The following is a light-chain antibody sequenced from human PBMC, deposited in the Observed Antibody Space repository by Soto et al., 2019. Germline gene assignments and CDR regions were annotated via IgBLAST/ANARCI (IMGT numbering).Light chain of an antibody. Sequence: DIQMTQSPSSLSASVGDRVTITCRASQGISTYLVWYQQKPGTVPKLLIFAASTLQSGVPSRFSGSGSGTNFTLTISSLQPEDVAIYYCQSYTGAPWTFGQGTKV. V-gene: IGKV1-27*01. CDR2: AAS. CDR1: QGISTY. J-gene: IGKJ1*01. CDR3: QSYTGAPWT.